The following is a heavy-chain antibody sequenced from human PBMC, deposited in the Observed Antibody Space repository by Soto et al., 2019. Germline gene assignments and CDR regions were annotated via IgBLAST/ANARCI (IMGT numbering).Heavy chain of an antibody. CDR3: AGYCSSTSCYYYYYMDV. CDR2: IYYSGST. V-gene: IGHV4-39*01. Sequence: SETLSLTCTVSGGSISSSSYYWGWIRQPPGKGLEWIGSIYYSGSTYYNPSLKSRVTISVDTSKNQFSLKLSSVTAADTAVYYCAGYCSSTSCYYYYYMDVWGKGTTVTVSS. CDR1: GGSISSSSYY. J-gene: IGHJ6*03. D-gene: IGHD2-2*01.